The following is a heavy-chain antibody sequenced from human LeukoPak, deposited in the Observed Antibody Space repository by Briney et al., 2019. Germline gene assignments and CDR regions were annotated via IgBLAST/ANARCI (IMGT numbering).Heavy chain of an antibody. J-gene: IGHJ4*02. Sequence: ASVKVSCKASGGTSISYAISWVRQAPGQGLEWMGGIIPIFGTANYAQKFQGRVTITADESTSTAYMELSSLRSEDTAVYYCARDGGWWRFDFWGQGALVTVSS. CDR2: IIPIFGTA. V-gene: IGHV1-69*13. CDR1: GGTSISYA. CDR3: ARDGGWWRFDF. D-gene: IGHD2-8*02.